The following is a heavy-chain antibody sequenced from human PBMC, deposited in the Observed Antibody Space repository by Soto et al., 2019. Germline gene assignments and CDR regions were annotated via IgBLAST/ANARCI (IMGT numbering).Heavy chain of an antibody. Sequence: QVQLVESGGGVVQPGRSLRLSCAASGFTFSSYAMHWVRQAPGKGLALVAVISYDGSNKYYADSVKGRFTISRDNSNNPLYLQMNSLRAEDTAVYYCAREIGYCSGGSCYKAGCFDYWGQGTLVTVSS. V-gene: IGHV3-30-3*01. J-gene: IGHJ4*02. D-gene: IGHD2-15*01. CDR3: AREIGYCSGGSCYKAGCFDY. CDR1: GFTFSSYA. CDR2: ISYDGSNK.